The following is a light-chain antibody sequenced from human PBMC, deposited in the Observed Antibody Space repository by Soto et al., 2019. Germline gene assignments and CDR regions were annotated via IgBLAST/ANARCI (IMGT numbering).Light chain of an antibody. Sequence: DIQMTQTTSSLSASVGDRVTITCRASQSISSYLNWYQQKPGKAPKLLIYAASSLQSGVPSRFSGSGSGTDFTLTIISLQPEDFATYYCQQSYSTPLTFGGGTKVDIK. CDR1: QSISSY. J-gene: IGKJ4*01. CDR2: AAS. V-gene: IGKV1-39*01. CDR3: QQSYSTPLT.